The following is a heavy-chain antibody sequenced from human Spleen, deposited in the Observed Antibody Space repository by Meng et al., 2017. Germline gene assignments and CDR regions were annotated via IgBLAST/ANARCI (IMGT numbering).Heavy chain of an antibody. CDR2: FCHCGST. J-gene: IGHJ3*02. D-gene: IGHD3-16*01. V-gene: IGHV4-38-2*01. CDR3: VRSVLHSGLGDDAFDI. CDR1: GFSISTNYY. Sequence: SETLSLTCAVSGFSISTNYYWVWIRQPPGRGLEWIGSFCHCGSTYYSPSLKSRVTISVDTSKNQFSLKLSSVTAADTAVYYCVRSVLHSGLGDDAFDIWGQGTMVTVSS.